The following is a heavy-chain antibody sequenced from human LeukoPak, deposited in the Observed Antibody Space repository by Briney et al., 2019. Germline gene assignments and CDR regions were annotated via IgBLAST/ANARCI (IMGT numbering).Heavy chain of an antibody. CDR3: AELGITMIGGV. V-gene: IGHV3-23*01. CDR2: ISGSGGST. J-gene: IGHJ6*04. CDR1: GFTSSSYA. D-gene: IGHD3-10*02. Sequence: GGSLRLSCAASGFTSSSYAMSWVRQAPGQGLEWVSAISGSGGSTYYADSVKGRFTISRDNSKNTLYLQMNSLRAEDTAVYYCAELGITMIGGVWGKGTTVTISS.